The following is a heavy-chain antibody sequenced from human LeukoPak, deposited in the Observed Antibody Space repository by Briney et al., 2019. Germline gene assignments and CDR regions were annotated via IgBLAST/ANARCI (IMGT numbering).Heavy chain of an antibody. CDR3: ARARESMATAGSYFNY. CDR1: GGSISSGDYS. Sequence: SQTLSLTCAVSGGSISSGDYSWSWIRQPPGNGLEWIGYIYHTGNTNYNLSLKSRVTISVARSKNQFSLRLSSVTAADTAVYYCARARESMATAGSYFNYWGQGTLVTVSS. V-gene: IGHV4-30-2*01. D-gene: IGHD6-13*01. CDR2: IYHTGNT. J-gene: IGHJ4*02.